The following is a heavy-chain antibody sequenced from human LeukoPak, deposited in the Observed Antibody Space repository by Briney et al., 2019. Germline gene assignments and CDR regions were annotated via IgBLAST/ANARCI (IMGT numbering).Heavy chain of an antibody. Sequence: GGSLRLSCAASGFTFSSYSMNWVRQTPGKGLEWVSYISSSTSTIYYADSVKGQFTISRDNAKNSLYLQMNSLRVEDTAVYYCASLYGEVLDYWGQGTLVTVSS. D-gene: IGHD4-17*01. CDR1: GFTFSSYS. CDR3: ASLYGEVLDY. J-gene: IGHJ4*02. V-gene: IGHV3-48*01. CDR2: ISSSTSTI.